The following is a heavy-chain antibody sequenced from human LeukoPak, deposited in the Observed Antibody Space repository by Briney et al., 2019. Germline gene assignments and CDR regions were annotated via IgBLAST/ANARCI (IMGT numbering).Heavy chain of an antibody. J-gene: IGHJ6*03. Sequence: PGGSLRLSCAASGFTFSSYGMSWVRQAPGKGLEWVSAISGSGGSTYYADSVKGRFTISRDNSKNTLYLQMNSLRAEDTAVYYCAKSSGGSYYYYMDVWGKGTTVTISS. CDR1: GFTFSSYG. CDR3: AKSSGGSYYYYMDV. V-gene: IGHV3-23*01. D-gene: IGHD2-15*01. CDR2: ISGSGGST.